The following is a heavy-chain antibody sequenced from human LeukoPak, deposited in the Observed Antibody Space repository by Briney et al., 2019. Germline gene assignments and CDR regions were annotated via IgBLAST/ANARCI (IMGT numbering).Heavy chain of an antibody. CDR1: GFTFSSYA. D-gene: IGHD3-10*01. V-gene: IGHV3-23*01. J-gene: IGHJ5*02. CDR3: AKGQYYYGSGSYLTNWFDP. CDR2: ISGSGGST. Sequence: GGSLRLSCAASGFTFSSYAMSWVRQAPGKGLEWVSSISGSGGSTFYADSVKGRLTISRDNSRNTLYLQMNSLRAEDTAVYYCAKGQYYYGSGSYLTNWFDPWGQGTLVTVSS.